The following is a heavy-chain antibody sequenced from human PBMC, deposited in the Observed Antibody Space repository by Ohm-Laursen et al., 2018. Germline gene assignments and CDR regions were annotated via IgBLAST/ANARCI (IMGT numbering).Heavy chain of an antibody. CDR3: ARTGNFDY. Sequence: SLRLSCAASGFTFSSYGMSWVRQAPGKGLEWVSTISNSGANTYYADSVKGRFTISRDNSKNTLYLQMNSLRAEDTAVYYCARTGNFDYWGQGTVVTVSS. D-gene: IGHD1-14*01. CDR1: GFTFSSYG. V-gene: IGHV3-23*01. J-gene: IGHJ4*02. CDR2: ISNSGANT.